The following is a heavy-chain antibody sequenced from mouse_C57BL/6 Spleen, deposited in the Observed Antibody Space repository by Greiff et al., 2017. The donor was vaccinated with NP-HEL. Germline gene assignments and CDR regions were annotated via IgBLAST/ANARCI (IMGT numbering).Heavy chain of an antibody. J-gene: IGHJ2*01. D-gene: IGHD2-4*01. V-gene: IGHV2-3*01. CDR2: IWGDGSI. Sequence: VQGVESGPGLVAPSQSLSITCTVSGFSLTSYGVSWVRQPPGKGLEWLGVIWGDGSINYHSALISRLSISKDNSKRQVFLKLNSLHTDDTATYYCAKVGDYDDYWGKGTTLTVSS. CDR1: GFSLTSYG. CDR3: AKVGDYDDY.